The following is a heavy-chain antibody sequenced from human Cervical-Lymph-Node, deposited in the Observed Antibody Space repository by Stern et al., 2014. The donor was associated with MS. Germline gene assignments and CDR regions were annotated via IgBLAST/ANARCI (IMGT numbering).Heavy chain of an antibody. V-gene: IGHV1-3*01. D-gene: IGHD6-13*01. Sequence: QVQLVQSGAEVKKPGASVKVSCEASGYTFTSYGIHWVRQAPGQRLEWMAWIHAGNGATKYSQKFQGRVNVTRDTSASTAYMDLSSLMSEDTAIYYCAKGSGASSWYWFDPWGQGTLVTVSS. J-gene: IGHJ5*02. CDR3: AKGSGASSWYWFDP. CDR2: IHAGNGAT. CDR1: GYTFTSYG.